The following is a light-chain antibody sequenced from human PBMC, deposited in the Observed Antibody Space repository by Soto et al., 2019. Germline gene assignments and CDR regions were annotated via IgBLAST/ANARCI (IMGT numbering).Light chain of an antibody. CDR1: SSDIGSYNY. CDR3: SSHTTYSTRV. J-gene: IGLJ1*01. Sequence: QSVLTQPASVSGSPGQSIAISCTGTSSDIGSYNYASWYQQHPGKAPKLMIHEVSNRPSGVSDRFSGSKSGNTASLTISGLQAGDEADYYCSSHTTYSTRVFGTGTKVTVL. V-gene: IGLV2-14*01. CDR2: EVS.